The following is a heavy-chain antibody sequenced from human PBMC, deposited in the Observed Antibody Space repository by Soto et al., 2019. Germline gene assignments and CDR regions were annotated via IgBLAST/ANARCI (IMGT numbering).Heavy chain of an antibody. J-gene: IGHJ2*01. Sequence: QVQLVQSGAEVKKPGSSVKVSCKASGGTFSSYAISWVRQAPGQGLEWMGGIIPIFGTANYAQKFQGRVTITAGESTSXXYXEXXSVRSEDTAVYYCARNCISTSCYASSGWLYWYFDLWGRGTLVTVSS. D-gene: IGHD2-2*01. CDR3: ARNCISTSCYASSGWLYWYFDL. CDR1: GGTFSSYA. V-gene: IGHV1-69*12. CDR2: IIPIFGTA.